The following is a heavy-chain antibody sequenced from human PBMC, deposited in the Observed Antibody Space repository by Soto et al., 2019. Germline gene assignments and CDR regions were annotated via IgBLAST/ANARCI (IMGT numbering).Heavy chain of an antibody. CDR1: GFTFSAYS. CDR3: AREYTAWPLAYGLDV. CDR2: ISSRSDI. D-gene: IGHD2-2*02. V-gene: IGHV3-21*01. Sequence: GGSLRLSCVGSGFTFSAYSINWVRQAPGKGLEWVSSISSRSDIYYADSVKGRFTISRDNAKNSVSLQMNSLRAEDTAVYYCAREYTAWPLAYGLDVWGQGTTVTVSS. J-gene: IGHJ6*02.